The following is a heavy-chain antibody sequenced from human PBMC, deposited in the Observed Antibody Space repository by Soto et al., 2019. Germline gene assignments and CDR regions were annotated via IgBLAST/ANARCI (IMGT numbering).Heavy chain of an antibody. J-gene: IGHJ4*02. CDR2: IYYSGST. V-gene: IGHV4-39*01. CDR1: GGSISSSSYY. CDR3: ARRKIEWSQSGYDLFLDY. D-gene: IGHD5-12*01. Sequence: SETPSLTCTVSGGSISSSSYYWGWIRQPPGKGLEWIGSIYYSGSTYYNPSLKSRVTISVDTSKNQFSLKLSSVTAADTAVYYCARRKIEWSQSGYDLFLDYWGQGTLVTVSS.